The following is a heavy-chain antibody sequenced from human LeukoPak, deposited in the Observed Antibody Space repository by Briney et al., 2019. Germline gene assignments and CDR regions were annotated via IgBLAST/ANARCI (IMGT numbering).Heavy chain of an antibody. Sequence: SETLSLTCGVYGGSFSGYYWSWIRQPPGKGLEWIGEIVHSGSTNYNPSLKSRVTISVETSKNQFSLKLKSVTAADTAVYYCARGGYYGSGNDFRFDPWGQGTLVTVSS. D-gene: IGHD3-10*01. J-gene: IGHJ5*02. V-gene: IGHV4-34*01. CDR2: IVHSGST. CDR1: GGSFSGYY. CDR3: ARGGYYGSGNDFRFDP.